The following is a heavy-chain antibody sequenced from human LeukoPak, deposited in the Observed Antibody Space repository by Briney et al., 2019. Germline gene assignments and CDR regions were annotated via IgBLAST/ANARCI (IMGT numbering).Heavy chain of an antibody. J-gene: IGHJ4*02. CDR2: IKQDGSEK. D-gene: IGHD1-7*01. CDR1: GFTFSSYW. Sequence: GGSLRLSCAASGFTFSSYWMSWVRQAPGKGLEWVANIKQDGSEKYYVDSVKGRFTISRDNAKDSLYLQMNSLRAEDTAVYYCATAAYNWNYYFDYWGQGTLVSVSP. CDR3: ATAAYNWNYYFDY. V-gene: IGHV3-7*01.